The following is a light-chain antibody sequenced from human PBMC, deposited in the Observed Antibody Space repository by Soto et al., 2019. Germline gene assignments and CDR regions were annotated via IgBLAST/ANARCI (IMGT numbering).Light chain of an antibody. J-gene: IGLJ3*02. V-gene: IGLV2-14*03. CDR1: SSDVGGYNY. Sequence: QSALTQPASVAGSPGQSITIACTGTSSDVGGYNYVSWYQLHPGKAPRLVIYDVCIRPPAVSDRCSGSTSGNTASLTISGVQAEDEADYYCSSYTATRTVVCGGGTKLTVL. CDR2: DVC. CDR3: SSYTATRTVV.